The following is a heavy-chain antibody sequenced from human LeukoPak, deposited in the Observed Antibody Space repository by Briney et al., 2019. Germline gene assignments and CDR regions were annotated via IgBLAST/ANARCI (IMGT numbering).Heavy chain of an antibody. CDR2: ISYIGST. J-gene: IGHJ3*02. CDR1: GGSMSSHH. D-gene: IGHD4-17*01. CDR3: ARDPTTVTKGLDI. Sequence: SETLSLTCTVSGGSMSSHHWSWIRQPPGKGLEWIGYISYIGSTNYNPSLKSRVTISIDTSKNQFSLKLSSVTAADTAVYYCARDPTTVTKGLDIWGQGTMVTVSS. V-gene: IGHV4-59*11.